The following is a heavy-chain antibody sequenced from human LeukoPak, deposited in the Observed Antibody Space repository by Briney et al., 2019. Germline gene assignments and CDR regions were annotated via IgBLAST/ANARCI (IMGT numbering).Heavy chain of an antibody. CDR3: ARTASSRYFYVYF. D-gene: IGHD3-22*01. CDR2: VRGNSGST. V-gene: IGHV3-23*01. CDR1: VFTFSSYA. Sequence: GGFLRLSCAPSVFTFSSYAISGVREAPGRGLWWVSGVRGNSGSTYYTDSVKGLFTSSRDNCKNSMYLQMNSLRAEDTAVYYCARTASSRYFYVYFWGQGTLVIVSS. J-gene: IGHJ4*02.